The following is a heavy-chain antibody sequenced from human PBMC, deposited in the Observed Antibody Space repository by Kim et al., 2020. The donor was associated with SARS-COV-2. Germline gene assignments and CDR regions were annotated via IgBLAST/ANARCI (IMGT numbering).Heavy chain of an antibody. CDR3: ARAGIYSSYYYGMDV. J-gene: IGHJ6*02. V-gene: IGHV3-11*01. D-gene: IGHD6-13*01. Sequence: DSVKGLFTITRDNAKNSLYLQMNSLRAEDTAVYYCARAGIYSSYYYGMDVWGQGTTVTVSS.